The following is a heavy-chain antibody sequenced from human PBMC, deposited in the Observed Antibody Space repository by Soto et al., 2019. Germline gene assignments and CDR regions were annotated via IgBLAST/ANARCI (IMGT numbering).Heavy chain of an antibody. V-gene: IGHV1-8*01. CDR2: MNPNSGNT. J-gene: IGHJ6*02. CDR3: ARGGSIAPPYYYYYGMDV. Sequence: ASVKVSCKASGYTFTSYDINWVLQATGQGLEWMGWMNPNSGNTGYAQKFQGRVTMTRNTSISTAYMELSSLRSEDTAVYYCARGGSIAPPYYYYYGMDVWGQGTTVTVSS. CDR1: GYTFTSYD. D-gene: IGHD6-6*01.